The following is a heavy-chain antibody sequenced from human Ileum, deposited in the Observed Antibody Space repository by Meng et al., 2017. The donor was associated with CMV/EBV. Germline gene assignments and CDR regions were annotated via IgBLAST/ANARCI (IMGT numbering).Heavy chain of an antibody. CDR1: GITFSNYW. CDR3: ASQCSQSTHD. V-gene: IGHV3-74*01. D-gene: IGHD3-10*02. CDR2: ISPDGTST. Sequence: GESLKISCAVSGITFSNYWMHWVRQVPGKGLLWVSRISPDGTSTAYADSVKGRFTISRDNAKNTLYLQMNSLRVEDTAVYYCASQCSQSTHDWGQGTLVTVSS. J-gene: IGHJ4*02.